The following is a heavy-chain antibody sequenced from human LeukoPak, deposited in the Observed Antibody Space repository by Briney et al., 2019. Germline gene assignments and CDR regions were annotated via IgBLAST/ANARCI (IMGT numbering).Heavy chain of an antibody. CDR2: FSPDGHTE. CDR3: AKINNEYFY. D-gene: IGHD1/OR15-1a*01. V-gene: IGHV3-30*18. J-gene: IGHJ4*02. Sequence: AAFSPDGHTEYYIASVKGRFTISRDHSKNMIYLQMNTLRREDSAVYFCAKINNEYFYCGEGTLVTVSS.